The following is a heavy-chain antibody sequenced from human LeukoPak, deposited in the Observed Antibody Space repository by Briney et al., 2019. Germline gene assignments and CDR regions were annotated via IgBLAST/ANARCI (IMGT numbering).Heavy chain of an antibody. D-gene: IGHD1-1*01. J-gene: IGHJ4*01. CDR1: GLSLSDHY. CDR2: ISNSGDIK. CDR3: ARWNLVSDY. V-gene: IGHV3-11*01. Sequence: GGSLRLSCAASGLSLSDHYMSWIRQAPGKGLQWISYISNSGDIKYYADSVKGRFTVSRDNARNSVYLEMSSLRAEDTAVYYCARWNLVSDYWGQGTRVTVSS.